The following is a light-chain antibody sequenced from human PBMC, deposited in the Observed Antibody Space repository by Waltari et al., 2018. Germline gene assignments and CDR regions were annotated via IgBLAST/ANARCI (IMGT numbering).Light chain of an antibody. V-gene: IGKV3-11*01. CDR2: HVS. J-gene: IGKJ2*01. CDR1: PSVSSY. CDR3: HQRSDWPYT. Sequence: VMTQSPATLSLSPGERATLSCRASPSVSSYLGWYQQKPGQAPRLLIYHVSNRATGSPARFSGSGSGTDFTLTISSLEPEDFAVYYCHQRSDWPYTFGQGTKLEIK.